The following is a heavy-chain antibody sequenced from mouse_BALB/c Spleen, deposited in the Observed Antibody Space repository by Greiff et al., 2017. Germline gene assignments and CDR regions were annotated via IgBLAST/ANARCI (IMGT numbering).Heavy chain of an antibody. CDR1: GFTFTDYY. J-gene: IGHJ2*01. D-gene: IGHD2-3*01. Sequence: EVMLVESGGGLVQPGGSLRLSCATSGFTFTDYYMSWVRQPPGKALEWLGFIRNKANGYTTEYSASVKGRFTISRDNSQSILYLQMNTLRAEDSATYYCARGGKNLGGYSYYFDYWGQGTTLTVSS. CDR2: IRNKANGYTT. V-gene: IGHV7-3*02. CDR3: ARGGKNLGGYSYYFDY.